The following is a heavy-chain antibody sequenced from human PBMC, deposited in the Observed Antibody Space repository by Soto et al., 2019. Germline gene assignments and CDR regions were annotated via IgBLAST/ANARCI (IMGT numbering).Heavy chain of an antibody. CDR3: AREDRDRETGLVPAAIDGMDV. CDR1: GGTFSRYS. D-gene: IGHD2-2*01. V-gene: IGHV1-69*13. CDR2: IIPIFGIP. Sequence: ASVKVSCKASGGTFSRYSITWVRQAPGHGLEWIGRIIPIFGIPTYAQKYQGRVTFTADESTSTAYMELSSLRSDDTAVYYCAREDRDRETGLVPAAIDGMDVWGQGTTVTVSS. J-gene: IGHJ6*02.